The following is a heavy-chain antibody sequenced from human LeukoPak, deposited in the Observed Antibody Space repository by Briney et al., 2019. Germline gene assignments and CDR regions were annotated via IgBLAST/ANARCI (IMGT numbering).Heavy chain of an antibody. Sequence: GGSLRLSCAASGFTFSSYGMMWVRQTPGRGLEWVSAISNSGGYTYYADSVKGRFTISRDNSKNTLYLDMTSLRAGDTAIYYCAKIGVIGNWYYDLWGRGTLVAVSS. CDR1: GFTFSSYG. J-gene: IGHJ2*01. CDR3: AKIGVIGNWYYDL. D-gene: IGHD3-3*01. V-gene: IGHV3-23*01. CDR2: ISNSGGYT.